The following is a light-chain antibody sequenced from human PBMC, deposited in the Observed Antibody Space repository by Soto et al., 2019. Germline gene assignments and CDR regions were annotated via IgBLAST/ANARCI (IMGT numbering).Light chain of an antibody. CDR1: SGHSSYA. V-gene: IGLV4-69*01. J-gene: IGLJ2*01. CDR3: QTWGTGILV. Sequence: QPLLTQSPSASASLGASVKLTCTLSSGHSSYAIAWHQQQPEKGPRYLMKLNSDGSHSKGDGIPDRFSGSSSGAERYLTISSLQSEDEADYYCQTWGTGILVFGGGTQLTVL. CDR2: LNSDGSH.